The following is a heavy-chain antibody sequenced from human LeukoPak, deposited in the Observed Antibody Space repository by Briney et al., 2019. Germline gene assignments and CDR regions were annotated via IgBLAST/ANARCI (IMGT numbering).Heavy chain of an antibody. V-gene: IGHV1-69*04. D-gene: IGHD3-22*01. Sequence: GSSVKVSCKASGGTFISYAISWVRQAPGQGLEWMGRIIPILGIANYAQKFKGRVTITADKSTSTAYMELSSLRSEDTAVYYCARGAYYDSSGYYYYFDYWGQGTLVTVSS. J-gene: IGHJ4*02. CDR2: IIPILGIA. CDR3: ARGAYYDSSGYYYYFDY. CDR1: GGTFISYA.